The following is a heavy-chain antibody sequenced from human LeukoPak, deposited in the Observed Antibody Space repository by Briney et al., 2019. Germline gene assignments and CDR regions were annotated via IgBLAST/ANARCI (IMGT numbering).Heavy chain of an antibody. CDR3: ARKDNFLDYFDY. J-gene: IGHJ4*02. CDR1: GYTFTSYD. Sequence: ASVKVSCKASGYTFTSYDINWVRQATGQGLEWMGWMNPNSGNTGYAQKFQGRVTMTRNTSISTAYMELSSVTAADTAVYYCARKDNFLDYFDYWGQGTLVTVSS. V-gene: IGHV1-8*01. CDR2: MNPNSGNT. D-gene: IGHD1-20*01.